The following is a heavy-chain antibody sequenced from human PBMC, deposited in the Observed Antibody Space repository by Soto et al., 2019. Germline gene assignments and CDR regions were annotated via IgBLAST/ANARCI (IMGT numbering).Heavy chain of an antibody. V-gene: IGHV3-23*01. J-gene: IGHJ5*02. Sequence: PGGSLRLSCAASGFTFSSYAMSWVRQAPGKGLEWVSAISGSGGSTYYADSVKGRFTISRDNSKNTLYLQMNSLRAEDTAVYYCAKLPTVKIRLIIRYSVWFDPWGQGTLVTVSS. D-gene: IGHD4-17*01. CDR2: ISGSGGST. CDR3: AKLPTVKIRLIIRYSVWFDP. CDR1: GFTFSSYA.